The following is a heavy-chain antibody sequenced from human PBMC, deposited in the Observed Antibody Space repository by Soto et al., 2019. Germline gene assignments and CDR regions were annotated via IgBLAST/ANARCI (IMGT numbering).Heavy chain of an antibody. CDR3: ARRQQLGYYRDY. CDR2: IYYSGST. V-gene: IGHV4-59*08. J-gene: IGHJ4*02. CDR1: GGSISSYY. Sequence: SETLSLTCTVSGGSISSYYWSWIRQPPGKGLEWIGYIYYSGSTNYNPSLKSRVTISVDTSKNQFSLKLSSVTAADTAVYYCARRQQLGYYRDYWGQGTLLTVSS. D-gene: IGHD6-13*01.